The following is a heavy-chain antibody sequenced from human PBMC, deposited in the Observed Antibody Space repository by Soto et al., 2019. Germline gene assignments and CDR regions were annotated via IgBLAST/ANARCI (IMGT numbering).Heavy chain of an antibody. V-gene: IGHV4-34*01. CDR1: GGSFSGYY. Sequence: SETLSLTCAVYGGSFSGYYWSWIRQPPGKGLEWIGEINHSGSTNYNPSLKSRVTISVDTSKNQFSLKLSSVTAADTAVYYCARADDILTGYYLGGHYYGMDVWDQGTTVTVSS. J-gene: IGHJ6*02. CDR3: ARADDILTGYYLGGHYYGMDV. CDR2: INHSGST. D-gene: IGHD3-9*01.